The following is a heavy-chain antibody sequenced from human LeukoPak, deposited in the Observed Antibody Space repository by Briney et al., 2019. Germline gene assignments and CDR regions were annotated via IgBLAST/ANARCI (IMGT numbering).Heavy chain of an antibody. CDR2: IWYDGSNK. CDR3: ARGSRSLSIAVAGDYFDY. CDR1: GFTFSSYG. D-gene: IGHD6-19*01. Sequence: GGSLRLSCAASGFTFSSYGMHWVRQAPGKGLEWVAVIWYDGSNKYYADSVKGRFTISRDNSKNTLYLQMNSLRAEDTAVYYCARGSRSLSIAVAGDYFDYWGQGTLVTVSS. V-gene: IGHV3-33*01. J-gene: IGHJ4*02.